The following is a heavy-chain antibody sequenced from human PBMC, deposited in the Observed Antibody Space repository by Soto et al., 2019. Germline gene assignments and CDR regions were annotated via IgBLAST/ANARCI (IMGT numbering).Heavy chain of an antibody. J-gene: IGHJ3*02. Sequence: GESLKISCKGSGYSFTSYWIGWVRQMPGKGLEWMGIIYPGDSDTRYSPSFQGQVTISADKSISTAYLQWSSLKASDTAMYYCAKARGIVVVVGAPDDAFDIWGQGTMVTVSS. CDR2: IYPGDSDT. CDR1: GYSFTSYW. CDR3: AKARGIVVVVGAPDDAFDI. V-gene: IGHV5-51*01. D-gene: IGHD2-15*01.